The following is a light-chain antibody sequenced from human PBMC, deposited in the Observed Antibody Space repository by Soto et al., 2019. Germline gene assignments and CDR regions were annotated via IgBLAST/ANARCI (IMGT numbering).Light chain of an antibody. CDR2: GAS. CDR3: QQYGSSPGLFT. J-gene: IGKJ3*01. V-gene: IGKV3-20*01. Sequence: EIVLTQSPGSLSLSPGERATLSCRASQSVSNNYLAWYQQKPGQAPRLLIYGASSRATAIPDRFSGSGSGTALTLTISRLEPEYFALYYCQQYGSSPGLFTFGPGTKVDIK. CDR1: QSVSNNY.